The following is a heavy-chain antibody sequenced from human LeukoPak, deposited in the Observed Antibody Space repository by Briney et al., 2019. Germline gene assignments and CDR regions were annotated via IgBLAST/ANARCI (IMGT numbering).Heavy chain of an antibody. CDR2: ISWNSGSI. J-gene: IGHJ6*02. CDR1: GFTFDDYA. D-gene: IGHD1-26*01. Sequence: SLRLSCAASGFTFDDYAMNWVRQAPGKGLEWVSGISWNSGSIGYADSVKGRFTISRDNAKNSLSLQMNSLRAEDTALYYCAKDTGGSGVTTRGMDVWGQGTTVTVSS. V-gene: IGHV3-9*01. CDR3: AKDTGGSGVTTRGMDV.